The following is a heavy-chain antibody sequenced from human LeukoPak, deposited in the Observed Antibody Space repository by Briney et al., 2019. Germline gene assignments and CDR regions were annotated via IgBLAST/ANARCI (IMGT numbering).Heavy chain of an antibody. CDR3: AKDQLFTVAAPGGFDY. Sequence: GRSLRLSCAASGFTFSSYGMHWVRQAPGKGLEGVAVISYDGSNKYYADSVKGRFTISRDNSKNTLYLQMNSLRAEDTAVYYCAKDQLFTVAAPGGFDYWGQGTLVTVSS. CDR2: ISYDGSNK. V-gene: IGHV3-30*18. CDR1: GFTFSSYG. J-gene: IGHJ4*02. D-gene: IGHD6-19*01.